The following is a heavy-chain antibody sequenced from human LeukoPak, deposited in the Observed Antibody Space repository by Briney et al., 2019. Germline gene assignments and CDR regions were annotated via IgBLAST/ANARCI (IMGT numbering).Heavy chain of an antibody. J-gene: IGHJ4*02. CDR3: ARATYDSSGYYRYYFDY. CDR1: GFTFSSYA. CDR2: VSGSGGST. V-gene: IGHV3-23*01. Sequence: GGSLRLSCAASGFTFSSYAMSWVRQAPGKGLEWVSAVSGSGGSTYYADSVKGRFTISRDNSKNTLYLQMNSLRAEDTAVYYCARATYDSSGYYRYYFDYWGQGTLVTVSS. D-gene: IGHD3-22*01.